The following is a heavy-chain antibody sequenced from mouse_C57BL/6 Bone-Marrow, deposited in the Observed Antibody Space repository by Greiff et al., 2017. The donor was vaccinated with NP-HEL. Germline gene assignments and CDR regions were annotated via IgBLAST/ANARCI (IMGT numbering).Heavy chain of an antibody. Sequence: VQLQQSGAELVRPGASVKLSCTASGFNIKDDYMHWVKQRPEQGLEWIGWIDPENGDTESASKFQGKATITADTSSNTAYLQLSSLTSEDTAVYYCTTFYYGSPRYFDVWGTGTTVTVSS. J-gene: IGHJ1*03. CDR2: IDPENGDT. V-gene: IGHV14-4*01. CDR1: GFNIKDDY. CDR3: TTFYYGSPRYFDV. D-gene: IGHD1-1*01.